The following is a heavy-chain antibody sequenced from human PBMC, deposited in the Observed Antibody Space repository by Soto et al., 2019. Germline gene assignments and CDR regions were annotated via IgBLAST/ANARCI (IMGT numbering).Heavy chain of an antibody. V-gene: IGHV3-33*01. J-gene: IGHJ3*02. CDR3: ARTPLTSDAFDI. CDR1: GFTFSTYA. CDR2: IWYDGTSK. D-gene: IGHD2-15*01. Sequence: QVQLVESGGGVVQPGRSLTLSCAASGFTFSTYAMHWVRQAPGKGLEWVAVIWYDGTSKFYADFVRGRFTISRDNSNNTLYLQPNSLRPDDTAVYYCARTPLTSDAFDIWGQGTTVTVSS.